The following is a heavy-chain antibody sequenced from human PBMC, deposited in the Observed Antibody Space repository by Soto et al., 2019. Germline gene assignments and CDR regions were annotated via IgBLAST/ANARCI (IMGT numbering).Heavy chain of an antibody. V-gene: IGHV5-10-1*01. Sequence: PGESQKISCKGSGYSFTVYWISWVRQMPGKGLEWMGRIDPSDSYTNYSPSFQGHVTISADKSISTAYLQWSSLKASDTAMYYCARHEGGLKNWFDPWGQGTLVTVSS. D-gene: IGHD3-16*01. CDR3: ARHEGGLKNWFDP. J-gene: IGHJ5*02. CDR2: IDPSDSYT. CDR1: GYSFTVYW.